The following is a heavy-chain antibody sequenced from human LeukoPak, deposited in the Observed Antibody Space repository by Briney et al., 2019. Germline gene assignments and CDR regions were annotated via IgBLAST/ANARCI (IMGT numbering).Heavy chain of an antibody. CDR1: GGSISSYY. CDR2: IYTSGST. CDR3: ARDRIVVVPAAISYYYYYMDV. Sequence: SETLSLTCTVSGGSISSYYWSWIRQPAGKGLEWIGRIYTSGSTNYNPSLKSRVTMSVDTSKNQFSLKLSSVTAADTAVYYCARDRIVVVPAAISYYYYYMDVWGKGTTVTVSS. V-gene: IGHV4-4*07. J-gene: IGHJ6*03. D-gene: IGHD2-2*01.